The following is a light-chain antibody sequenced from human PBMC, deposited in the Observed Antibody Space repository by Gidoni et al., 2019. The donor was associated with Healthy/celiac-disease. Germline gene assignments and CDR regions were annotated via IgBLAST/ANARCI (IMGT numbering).Light chain of an antibody. Sequence: PGQKVTISCSGSSSNIGNNYVSWYQQLPGTAPKLLIYDNNKRPSGIPDRFSGSKSGTSATLGITGLQTGDEADYYCGTWDSGLSVYWVFGGGTKLTVL. J-gene: IGLJ3*02. V-gene: IGLV1-51*01. CDR2: DNN. CDR3: GTWDSGLSVYWV. CDR1: SSNIGNNY.